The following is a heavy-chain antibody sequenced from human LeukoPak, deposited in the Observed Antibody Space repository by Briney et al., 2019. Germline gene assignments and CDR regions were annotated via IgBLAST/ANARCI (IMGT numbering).Heavy chain of an antibody. CDR3: ARHSAVTTFIFDY. Sequence: SETLSLTCTVSGGSISSSYYYWGWIRQPPGKGLEWIGSIFYSGSTYYNPSLKSRVTISLDTSKNQFCLRLSSVTAADTAVYYCARHSAVTTFIFDYWGQGTLVTVSS. V-gene: IGHV4-39*01. D-gene: IGHD4-17*01. CDR1: GGSISSSYYY. CDR2: IFYSGST. J-gene: IGHJ4*02.